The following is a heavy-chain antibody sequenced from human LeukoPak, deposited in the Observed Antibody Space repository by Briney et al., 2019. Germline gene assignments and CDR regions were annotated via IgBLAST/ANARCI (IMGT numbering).Heavy chain of an antibody. Sequence: PGGSLRLSCAASGFTFSDYYMSWIRQAPGKGLEWVSYISSSGSTIYYADSVKGRFTISRDSSKNTLYLQMNSLRAEDTAVYYCAKDLRSSADSKMGAADYWGQGTLVTVSS. V-gene: IGHV3-11*04. CDR1: GFTFSDYY. D-gene: IGHD1-26*01. CDR3: AKDLRSSADSKMGAADY. CDR2: ISSSGSTI. J-gene: IGHJ4*02.